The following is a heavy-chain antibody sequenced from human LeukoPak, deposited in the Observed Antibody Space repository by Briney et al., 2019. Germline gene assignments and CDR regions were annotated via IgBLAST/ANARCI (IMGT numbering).Heavy chain of an antibody. J-gene: IGHJ4*02. CDR2: IYTSGST. V-gene: IGHV4-4*07. CDR3: ARVIAAAGVDY. Sequence: SETLSLTCTVSGGSISSYYWSWIRQAAGKGLEWIGRIYTSGSTNYNPSLKSRVTMSVDTPKNQFSLKLSSVTAADTAVYYCARVIAAAGVDYWGQGTLVTVSS. CDR1: GGSISSYY. D-gene: IGHD6-13*01.